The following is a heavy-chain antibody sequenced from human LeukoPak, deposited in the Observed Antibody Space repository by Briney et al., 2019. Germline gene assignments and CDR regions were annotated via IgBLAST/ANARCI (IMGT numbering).Heavy chain of an antibody. CDR3: ASSGDYDRRMTY. CDR2: MNPNSGNT. J-gene: IGHJ4*02. D-gene: IGHD4-17*01. Sequence: ASVKVSCKASGYTFTSYDINWVRQATGQGLEWMGWMNPNSGNTGYAQKFQGRVTITRNTSISTAYMELSSLRSEDTAVYYCASSGDYDRRMTYWGQGTLVTVSS. CDR1: GYTFTSYD. V-gene: IGHV1-8*03.